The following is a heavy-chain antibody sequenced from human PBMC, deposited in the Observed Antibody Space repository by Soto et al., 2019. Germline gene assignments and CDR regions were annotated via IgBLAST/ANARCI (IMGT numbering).Heavy chain of an antibody. J-gene: IGHJ3*02. CDR2: IYSGGST. CDR3: ARGENDYYDSSGYYLGTLAFDI. V-gene: IGHV3-53*01. CDR1: GFTVSSNY. Sequence: LRLSCAASGFTVSSNYMSWVRQAPGKGLEWVSVIYSGGSTYYADSVKGRFTISRDNSKNTLYLQMNSLRAEDTAVYYCARGENDYYDSSGYYLGTLAFDIRGQGTMVTVSS. D-gene: IGHD3-22*01.